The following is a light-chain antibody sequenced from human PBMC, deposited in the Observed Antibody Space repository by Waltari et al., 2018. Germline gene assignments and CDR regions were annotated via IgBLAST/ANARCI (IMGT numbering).Light chain of an antibody. J-gene: IGKJ1*01. Sequence: EIVLTQSPGTLSLSPGERATLSCRASQSISNNFLAWFQQKPGQPPRLLVYGASSRATGIPDRFSGSGSGTDFTLTISRLEPEDFAMYYCQQYGSSSWTFGQGTKVEIK. CDR1: QSISNNF. V-gene: IGKV3-20*01. CDR2: GAS. CDR3: QQYGSSSWT.